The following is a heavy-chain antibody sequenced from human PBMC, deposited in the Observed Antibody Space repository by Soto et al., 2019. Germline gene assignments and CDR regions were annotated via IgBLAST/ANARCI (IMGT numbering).Heavy chain of an antibody. J-gene: IGHJ6*02. V-gene: IGHV1-69*01. CDR2: IITKVGSG. Sequence: QVQLVQSGAEVKKPGSSVKVSCKDSGGTFSNSAINWVRQAPGERPEWRGGIITKVGSGNYAQEFHTRVTITADETTSTAYMELSSLTSEVTAVYYCTSGTRDEGGMDVWGQGATVSVSS. D-gene: IGHD2-2*01. CDR1: GGTFSNSA. CDR3: TSGTRDEGGMDV.